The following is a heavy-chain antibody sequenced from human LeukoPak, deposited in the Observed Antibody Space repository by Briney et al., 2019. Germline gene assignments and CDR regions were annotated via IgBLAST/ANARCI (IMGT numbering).Heavy chain of an antibody. D-gene: IGHD2-2*01. Sequence: GGSLRLSCAASGFTFSTYGMHWVRQAPGKGLEWVALIWYDGSNKYYADSVKGQFTICRADSKNTLYLQMNSLRAEDSAVYYCARDQGCTSTNCYSLIIHYWGQGTLVSASP. V-gene: IGHV3-33*01. CDR2: IWYDGSNK. CDR3: ARDQGCTSTNCYSLIIHY. J-gene: IGHJ4*02. CDR1: GFTFSTYG.